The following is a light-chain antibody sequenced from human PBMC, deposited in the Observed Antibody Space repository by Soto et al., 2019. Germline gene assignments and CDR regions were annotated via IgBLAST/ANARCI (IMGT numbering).Light chain of an antibody. CDR3: QQYFTSPWT. Sequence: DIVMTQSPDSLAVSLGERATFNCKSSQSILDRSKNKYYLAWYQQKSGQPPKLLIYWASLRESGVPDRFTGSGSGTDFTITISSLQAEDVVVYYCQQYFTSPWTFGQGTKVEI. CDR1: QSILDRSKNKYY. V-gene: IGKV4-1*01. CDR2: WAS. J-gene: IGKJ1*01.